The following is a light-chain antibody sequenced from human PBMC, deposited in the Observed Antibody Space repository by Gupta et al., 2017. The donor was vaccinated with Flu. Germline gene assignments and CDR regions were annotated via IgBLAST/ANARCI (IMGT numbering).Light chain of an antibody. CDR3: LLAASSNVWV. Sequence: QTVVTQEPSLTVSPGGTVTLTCGSSTGAVTSGHYPYWFQQKPGQAPTTLIYDTNNKHPWTPARFSASLLGGKAALTLSGAQPDDEADYYCLLAASSNVWVFGGGTKLTVL. J-gene: IGLJ3*02. V-gene: IGLV7-46*01. CDR1: TGAVTSGHY. CDR2: DTN.